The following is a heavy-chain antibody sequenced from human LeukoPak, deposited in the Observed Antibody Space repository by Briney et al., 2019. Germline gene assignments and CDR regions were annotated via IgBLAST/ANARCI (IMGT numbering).Heavy chain of an antibody. J-gene: IGHJ3*02. V-gene: IGHV3-21*04. CDR3: ARDNRYSSSWKDEGEGGAFDI. CDR1: GFTFSSYS. CDR2: ISSSSSYI. D-gene: IGHD6-13*01. Sequence: PGGSLRLSCAASGFTFSSYSMNWVRQAPGEGLEWVSSISSSSSYIYYEDSVKGRFNISRDNAKNSLYLEMNCLRAVASAVYYFARDNRYSSSWKDEGEGGAFDIWGQGTMVTVSS.